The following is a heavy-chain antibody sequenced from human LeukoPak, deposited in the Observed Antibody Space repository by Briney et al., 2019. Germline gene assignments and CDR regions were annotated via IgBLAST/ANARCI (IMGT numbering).Heavy chain of an antibody. Sequence: GGSLRLSCAASGFTFSSYAMSWVRQAPGKGLEGVSDITGSGGTTSYADSVKGRFTISRDNSENTLYLQMNSLRAEDTAVYYCAKNYNYDSSGPQGHWGQGTLVTVSS. CDR3: AKNYNYDSSGPQGH. V-gene: IGHV3-23*01. D-gene: IGHD3-22*01. J-gene: IGHJ4*02. CDR2: ITGSGGTT. CDR1: GFTFSSYA.